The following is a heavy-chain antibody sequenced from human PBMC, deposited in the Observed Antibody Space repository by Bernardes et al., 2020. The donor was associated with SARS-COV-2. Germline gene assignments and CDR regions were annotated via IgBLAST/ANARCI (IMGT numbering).Heavy chain of an antibody. CDR2: LYYSGST. J-gene: IGHJ6*02. D-gene: IGHD2-15*01. V-gene: IGHV4-59*01. CDR1: GGSISRLY. CDR3: ARNSHMNCSGGSCYYYYDGMDV. Sequence: SETLSLTCTVSGGSISRLYWSWIRQRPGPGLVWMGYLYYSGSTNYNPPLNSRVTISVDTSKNQFSLRLSSVTAADTAVYYCARNSHMNCSGGSCYYYYDGMDVWGRGTTVTVSS.